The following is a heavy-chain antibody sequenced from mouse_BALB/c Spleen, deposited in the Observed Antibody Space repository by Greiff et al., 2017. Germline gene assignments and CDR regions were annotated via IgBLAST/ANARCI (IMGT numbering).Heavy chain of an antibody. V-gene: IGHV1-54*01. J-gene: IGHJ4*01. CDR1: GYAFTNYL. D-gene: IGHD1-1*01. CDR2: INPGSGGT. Sequence: VQLQQSGAELVRPGTSVKVSCKASGYAFTNYLIEWVKQRPGQGLEWIGVINPGSGGTNYNEKFKGKATLTADKSSSTAYMQLSSLTSDDSAVYFFATYYGSSFAMDYWGQGTSVTVSS. CDR3: ATYYGSSFAMDY.